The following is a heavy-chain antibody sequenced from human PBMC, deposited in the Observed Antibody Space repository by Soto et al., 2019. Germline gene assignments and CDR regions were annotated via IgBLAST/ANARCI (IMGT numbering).Heavy chain of an antibody. CDR2: ISGSGGST. D-gene: IGHD2-2*01. Sequence: GGSLRLSCAASGFTFSSYAMSWVRQAPGKGPEWVSAISGSGGSTYYADSVKGRFTISRDNSKNTLYLQMNSLRAEDTAVYYCAKGSVVVPAALRLGDYYFDYWGQGTLVTVSS. CDR3: AKGSVVVPAALRLGDYYFDY. V-gene: IGHV3-23*01. CDR1: GFTFSSYA. J-gene: IGHJ4*02.